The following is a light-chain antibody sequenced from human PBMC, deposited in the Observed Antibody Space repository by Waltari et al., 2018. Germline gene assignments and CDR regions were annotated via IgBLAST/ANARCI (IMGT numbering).Light chain of an antibody. CDR3: HVRSNWPPVT. CDR2: DAS. V-gene: IGKV3-11*01. Sequence: EIVLTQSPATLSLSPGERATLSCRASQSVNEYLAWYQQLPGQAPRLLIYDASNRATGIPARFSGSGSGTDFTLTISSLEPEDFAIYYCHVRSNWPPVTFGGGTK. J-gene: IGKJ4*01. CDR1: QSVNEY.